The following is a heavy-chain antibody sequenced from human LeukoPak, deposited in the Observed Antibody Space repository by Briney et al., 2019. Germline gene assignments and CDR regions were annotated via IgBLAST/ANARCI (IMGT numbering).Heavy chain of an antibody. CDR2: FDPEDGET. V-gene: IGHV1-24*01. J-gene: IGHJ4*02. D-gene: IGHD3-10*01. CDR3: ATAVRPYGSGSYTRTPFDY. Sequence: ASVKVSCKVSGYTLTELSMHWVRQAPGKGLEWMGGFDPEDGETIYAQKFQGRVTMTEDTSTDTAYMELSSLRSEDTAVYYCATAVRPYGSGSYTRTPFDYWGQGTLVTVSS. CDR1: GYTLTELS.